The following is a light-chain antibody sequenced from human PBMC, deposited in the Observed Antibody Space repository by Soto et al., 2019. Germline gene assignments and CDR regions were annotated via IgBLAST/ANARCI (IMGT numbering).Light chain of an antibody. CDR1: QSINSW. Sequence: DSQMTQYPSTLSASVGDRVTITCRASQSINSWLAWYQQKPGKAPKLLISKASTLQSGVPPRFSGSGSGTEFTLTISSLQPDDFATYYCQQYESYPMTFGGGTRWIS. J-gene: IGKJ4*01. CDR2: KAS. V-gene: IGKV1-5*03. CDR3: QQYESYPMT.